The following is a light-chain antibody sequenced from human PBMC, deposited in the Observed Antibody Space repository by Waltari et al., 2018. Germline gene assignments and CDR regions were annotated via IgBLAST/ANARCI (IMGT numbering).Light chain of an antibody. V-gene: IGKV1-33*01. CDR2: DAS. CDR1: QDISHY. Sequence: DIQMTQSPSSLSASVGDRITMTCQASQDISHYLSWYQQKPGKAPKLLIYDASKFETGVPSTFSGSGSGTDFTFTISSLQPEDFATYYCQQYDDFPRTFGQGTKVEIK. CDR3: QQYDDFPRT. J-gene: IGKJ1*01.